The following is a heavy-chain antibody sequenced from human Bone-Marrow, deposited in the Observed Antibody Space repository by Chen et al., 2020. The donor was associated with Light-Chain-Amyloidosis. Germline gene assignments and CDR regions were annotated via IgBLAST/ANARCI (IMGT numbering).Heavy chain of an antibody. J-gene: IGHJ6*02. Sequence: QLQESGPGLVKPSETLSLTCSVSGDSIENHYWTWIRQPAGGGLEWIGRIYSTGGTYFNPSLESRLSMSVDTSKNQFSLILASITAADTAVYYCASSLVRGAFYGLDVWGQGTAVIVSS. V-gene: IGHV4-4*07. D-gene: IGHD3-10*01. CDR3: ASSLVRGAFYGLDV. CDR1: GDSIENHY. CDR2: IYSTGGT.